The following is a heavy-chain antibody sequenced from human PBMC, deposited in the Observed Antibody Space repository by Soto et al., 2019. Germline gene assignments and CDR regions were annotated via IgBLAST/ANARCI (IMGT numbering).Heavy chain of an antibody. CDR1: GYTFSTYG. CDR2: VSPYNGNT. CDR3: VRGRILDANRPYYYYGLDV. J-gene: IGHJ6*02. V-gene: IGHV1-18*01. D-gene: IGHD2-15*01. Sequence: ASVKVSCKVFGYTFSTYGLSWVRQAPGQGLEWMGWVSPYNGNTYYAPGLQGRVTMTTDTSTNTAYMSLRSLRSDDTAIYYCVRGRILDANRPYYYYGLDVWGQGTPVTVSS.